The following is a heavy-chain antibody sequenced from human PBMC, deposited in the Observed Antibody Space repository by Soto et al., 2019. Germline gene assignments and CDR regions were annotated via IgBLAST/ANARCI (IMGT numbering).Heavy chain of an antibody. CDR1: GGSISSGGYS. V-gene: IGHV4-30-2*01. CDR3: ATVPGP. CDR2: IYHSGST. J-gene: IGHJ5*02. Sequence: PSETLSLTCAVSGGSISSGGYSWSWIRQPPGKGLEWIGYIYHSGSTYYNPSLKSRVTISVDRSKNQFSLKLSSVTAADTAVYYCATVPGPWGQGTLLTVSS.